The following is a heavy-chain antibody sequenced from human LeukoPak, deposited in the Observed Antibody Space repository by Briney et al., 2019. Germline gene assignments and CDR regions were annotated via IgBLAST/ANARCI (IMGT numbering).Heavy chain of an antibody. J-gene: IGHJ4*02. CDR2: INHSGST. CDR1: GGSFSGYY. CDR3: ARARLEIAVAGTGAPRADY. Sequence: PSETLSLTCAVYGGSFSGYYWSWIRQPPGKGLEWIGEINHSGSTNYNPSLKSRVTISADTSKNQFSLKLSSVTAADTAVYYCARARLEIAVAGTGAPRADYWGQGTLVTVSS. V-gene: IGHV4-34*01. D-gene: IGHD6-19*01.